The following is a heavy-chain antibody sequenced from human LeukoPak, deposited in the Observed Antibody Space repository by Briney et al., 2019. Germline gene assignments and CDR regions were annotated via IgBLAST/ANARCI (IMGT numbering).Heavy chain of an antibody. D-gene: IGHD2-2*01. J-gene: IGHJ4*02. CDR2: IIPILGIA. Sequence: GASVKVSCKASGGTFSSYTISWVRQASGQGLEWMGRIIPILGIANYAQKFQGRVTITADKSTSTAYMELSSLRSEDTAVYYCAREGGSSTSCYLEGYYFDYWGQGTLVTVSS. CDR3: AREGGSSTSCYLEGYYFDY. CDR1: GGTFSSYT. V-gene: IGHV1-69*04.